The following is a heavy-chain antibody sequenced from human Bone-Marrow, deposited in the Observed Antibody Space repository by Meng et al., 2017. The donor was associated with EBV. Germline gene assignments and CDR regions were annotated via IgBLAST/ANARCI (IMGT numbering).Heavy chain of an antibody. V-gene: IGHV4-4*02. CDR3: ARIRVPAALDY. Sequence: QELLPERGPGPVKPSVTLSPPCAVPGGSISSSNWWSWVRQPPGKGLEWIGEIYHSGSTNYNPSLKSRVTISVDKSKNQFSLKLSSVTAADTAVYYCARIRVPAALDYWGQGTLVTVSS. CDR1: GGSISSSNW. J-gene: IGHJ4*02. CDR2: IYHSGST. D-gene: IGHD2-2*01.